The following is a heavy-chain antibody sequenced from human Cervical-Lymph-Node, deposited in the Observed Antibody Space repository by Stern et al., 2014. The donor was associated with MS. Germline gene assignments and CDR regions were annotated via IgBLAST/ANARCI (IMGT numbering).Heavy chain of an antibody. V-gene: IGHV1-69*01. D-gene: IGHD2-2*01. J-gene: IGHJ6*02. Sequence: QVQLVQSGAEVKKPGSSVKVSCKVSGGTFNTYAFTWVRQAPGQGPEWMGVIIPIFGSAHYAQKFQGRVTITADESTSTAYMEVSRLRSEDTAVYSCARVAVVEPVDVGYMDVWGQGTTVTVSS. CDR2: IIPIFGSA. CDR1: GGTFNTYA. CDR3: ARVAVVEPVDVGYMDV.